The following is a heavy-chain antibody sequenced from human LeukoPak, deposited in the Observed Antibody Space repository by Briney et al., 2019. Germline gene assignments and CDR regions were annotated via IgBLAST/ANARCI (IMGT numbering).Heavy chain of an antibody. V-gene: IGHV3-30*02. CDR2: IRYDGSNK. CDR3: ARDGWVTTGYYFDY. CDR1: GFIFNNYA. D-gene: IGHD4-11*01. Sequence: GGSLRLSCEASGFIFNNYAMTWVRQAPGKGLEWVAFIRYDGSNKHYADSVKGRFTISRDNSKNTLYLQMNSLRAEDTAVYYCARDGWVTTGYYFDYWGQGTLVTVSS. J-gene: IGHJ4*02.